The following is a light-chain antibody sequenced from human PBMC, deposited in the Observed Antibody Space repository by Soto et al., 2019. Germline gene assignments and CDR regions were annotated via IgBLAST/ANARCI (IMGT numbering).Light chain of an antibody. CDR3: QHYNTRSIA. Sequence: DIQMTQAPATLSASVGDRITITCRASENIFKYVAWYEQTSGSAPNLLIYPASDLESGVPSTFSGSGSGTEFTLTIDNLQPNDSATYYCQHYNTRSIAFGGGTKVDVK. J-gene: IGKJ4*01. V-gene: IGKV1-5*01. CDR1: ENIFKY. CDR2: PAS.